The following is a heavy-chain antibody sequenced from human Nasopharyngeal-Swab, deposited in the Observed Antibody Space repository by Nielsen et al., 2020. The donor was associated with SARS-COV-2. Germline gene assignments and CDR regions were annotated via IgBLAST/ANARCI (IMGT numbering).Heavy chain of an antibody. D-gene: IGHD2-21*02. CDR1: GYSFTNYW. CDR3: ARRGDCNGNPCYSDY. CDR2: IHPGDSSI. V-gene: IGHV5-51*01. Sequence: GESLKISCQASGYSFTNYWIGWVRQMPGTGLEWMGLIHPGDSSIRYIPSFQGQVTISVDKSISTTYLQWSNLKASDAATYYCARRGDCNGNPCYSDYWGQGTLVTVSS. J-gene: IGHJ4*02.